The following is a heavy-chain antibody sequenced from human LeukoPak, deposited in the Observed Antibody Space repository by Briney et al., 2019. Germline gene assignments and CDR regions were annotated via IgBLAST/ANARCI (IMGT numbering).Heavy chain of an antibody. V-gene: IGHV3-7*01. J-gene: IGHJ4*02. D-gene: IGHD2-21*02. Sequence: GGSLRLSCAASGFTFSDYWMNWVRQAPGKGLEWVANIDQDGGGKYYLDSVKSRFTISRDNAKSSLYLQIDSLRAEDTAVYYCARGDWAPFDYWGQGSLLTVSS. CDR2: IDQDGGGK. CDR3: ARGDWAPFDY. CDR1: GFTFSDYW.